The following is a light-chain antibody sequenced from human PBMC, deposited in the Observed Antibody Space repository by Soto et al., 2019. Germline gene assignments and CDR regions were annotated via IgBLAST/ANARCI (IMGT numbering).Light chain of an antibody. CDR1: QGISSY. CDR2: AAS. Sequence: DIQMTQSPSSLSASVGDRVTITCRASQGISSYLAWYQQKPGKVPKLLIYAASTLQSGVPSRFSGSGSGTDFTLTISSLQPADFTTYYCQQYNRAPPFPFGRGTKVEI. CDR3: QQYNRAPPFP. V-gene: IGKV1-27*01. J-gene: IGKJ4*01.